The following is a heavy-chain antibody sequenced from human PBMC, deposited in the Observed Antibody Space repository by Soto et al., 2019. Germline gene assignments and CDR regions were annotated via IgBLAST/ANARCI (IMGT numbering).Heavy chain of an antibody. V-gene: IGHV3-13*01. Sequence: DVQLVESGGGSVRPGWSLRLSCAAFGFTYNSYDMHLVRQVAGGGLEWVSSMGGAGAKEYAASVRGRFIISSDNAKNSLYIQRDILRVGDTAVYYCTRAAFGDGMDLWGQGTPVTVSS. D-gene: IGHD3-10*01. CDR3: TRAAFGDGMDL. CDR1: GFTYNSYD. J-gene: IGHJ6*02. CDR2: MGGAGAK.